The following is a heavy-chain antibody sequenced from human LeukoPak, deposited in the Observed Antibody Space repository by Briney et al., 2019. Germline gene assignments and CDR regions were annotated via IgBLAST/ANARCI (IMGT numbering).Heavy chain of an antibody. J-gene: IGHJ4*02. Sequence: SETLSLTCTVSGGSISSGGYYWRWLRQHPGKGLEWIGYIYYSGSTYYNPSLKSRITISVDTSKNQFSLKLSSVTAADTAVYYCARGGLGSRLYWGQGTLGTVSS. CDR3: ARGGLGSRLY. D-gene: IGHD3-10*01. CDR2: IYYSGST. CDR1: GGSISSGGYY. V-gene: IGHV4-31*03.